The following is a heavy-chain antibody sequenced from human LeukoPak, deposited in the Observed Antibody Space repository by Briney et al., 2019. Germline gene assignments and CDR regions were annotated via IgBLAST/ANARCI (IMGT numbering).Heavy chain of an antibody. D-gene: IGHD5-18*01. CDR2: IYYSGST. J-gene: IGHJ4*02. Sequence: SETLSLTCTVSSGSISSCGYYWSWIRQHPGKGLEWIGYIYYSGSTYYNPSLKSRVTISVDTSKNQFSLKLSSVTAADTAVYYCARDMGYSYGSGEFDYWGQGTLVTVSS. CDR3: ARDMGYSYGSGEFDY. V-gene: IGHV4-31*03. CDR1: SGSISSCGYY.